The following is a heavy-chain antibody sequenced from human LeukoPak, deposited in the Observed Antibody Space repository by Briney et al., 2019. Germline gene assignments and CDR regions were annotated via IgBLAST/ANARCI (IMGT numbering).Heavy chain of an antibody. CDR1: GGSISSGGYY. J-gene: IGHJ4*02. CDR2: IYYSGST. CDR3: ARGPVVTATLFDY. D-gene: IGHD2-21*02. V-gene: IGHV4-61*08. Sequence: PSETLSLTCTVSGGSISSGGYYWSWIRQPPGKGLEWIGYIYYSGSTNYNPSLKSRVTISVDTSKNQFSLKLSSVTAADTAVYYCARGPVVTATLFDYWGQGTLVTVSS.